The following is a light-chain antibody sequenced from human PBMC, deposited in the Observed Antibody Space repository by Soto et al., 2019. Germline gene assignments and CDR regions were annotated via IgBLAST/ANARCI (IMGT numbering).Light chain of an antibody. CDR1: SGHSSYA. J-gene: IGLJ3*02. Sequence: QSVLTQSPSASASLGASVKLTCTLSSGHSSYAITWHQQQPEKVPRYLMKLNNDGSHSKGDGIPDRFSGSSSGAERYLTISSLQSEDEADYYCQTWGTGIWVFGGGTKLTVL. CDR3: QTWGTGIWV. V-gene: IGLV4-69*01. CDR2: LNNDGSH.